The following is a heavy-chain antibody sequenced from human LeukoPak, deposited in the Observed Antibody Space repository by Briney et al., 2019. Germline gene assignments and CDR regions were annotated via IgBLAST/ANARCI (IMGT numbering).Heavy chain of an antibody. Sequence: GESLKISCKGSGYSFTSYWIGWVRQMPGKGLEWMGIIYPGDSDTRYSPSFQGQVTISADKSISTAYLQWSSLKASDTAMYYCARQNPYGSGSYYAYNWFDPWGQGTLVTVSS. J-gene: IGHJ5*02. D-gene: IGHD3-10*01. CDR1: GYSFTSYW. V-gene: IGHV5-51*01. CDR3: ARQNPYGSGSYYAYNWFDP. CDR2: IYPGDSDT.